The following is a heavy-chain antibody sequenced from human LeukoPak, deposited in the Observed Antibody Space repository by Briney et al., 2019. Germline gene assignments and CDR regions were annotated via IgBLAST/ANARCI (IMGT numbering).Heavy chain of an antibody. J-gene: IGHJ4*02. V-gene: IGHV4-34*01. CDR3: ASGIRKFDY. CDR2: INHSGST. Sequence: SETLSLTCAVYGGSFSGYYWSWIRQPPGKGLEWIGEINHSGSTNYNPSLKSRVTISVDTSKNQFSLKLSSVTAADTAVYYCASGIRKFDYWGQGTLVTVSS. CDR1: GGSFSGYY. D-gene: IGHD1-14*01.